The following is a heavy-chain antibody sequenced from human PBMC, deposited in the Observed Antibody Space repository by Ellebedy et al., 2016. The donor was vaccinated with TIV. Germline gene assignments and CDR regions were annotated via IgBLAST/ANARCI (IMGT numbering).Heavy chain of an antibody. V-gene: IGHV4-34*01. D-gene: IGHD6-19*01. J-gene: IGHJ4*02. CDR1: GGSFSGYY. CDR3: ARLRGWRSYFDY. Sequence: SETLSLXXAVYGGSFSGYYWSWIRQPPGKGLEWIGEINHSGSTNYNPSLKSRVTISVDTSKNQFSLKLSSVTAADTAVYYCARLRGWRSYFDYWGQGTLVTVSS. CDR2: INHSGST.